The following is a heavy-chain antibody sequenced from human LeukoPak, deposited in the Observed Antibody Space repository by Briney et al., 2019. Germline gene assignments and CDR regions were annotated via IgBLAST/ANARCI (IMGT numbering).Heavy chain of an antibody. Sequence: GGSLRLSCAASGFTFSSSSMNWVRQAPGKGLEWVSSISSTGSNTYYADSVRGRFTISRDNAKNSLYLQMNSLRAEDTAVYYCARELVVKQDLAYWGQGSLVTVSS. CDR2: ISSTGSNT. CDR1: GFTFSSSS. D-gene: IGHD2-15*01. V-gene: IGHV3-21*01. J-gene: IGHJ4*02. CDR3: ARELVVKQDLAY.